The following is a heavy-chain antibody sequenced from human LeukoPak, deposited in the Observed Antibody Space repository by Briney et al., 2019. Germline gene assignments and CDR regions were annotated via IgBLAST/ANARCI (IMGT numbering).Heavy chain of an antibody. D-gene: IGHD5-24*01. Sequence: VASVKVSCKASGYTFSTYDINWVRQATGQGLEWMGWMNPNNGNTGYAQKFQGRVTITRNTSKNTAYLEVSSLRSEDTAVYYCARVRDGYNDAYDIWGQGTMVTVPS. CDR1: GYTFSTYD. J-gene: IGHJ3*02. CDR3: ARVRDGYNDAYDI. CDR2: MNPNNGNT. V-gene: IGHV1-8*03.